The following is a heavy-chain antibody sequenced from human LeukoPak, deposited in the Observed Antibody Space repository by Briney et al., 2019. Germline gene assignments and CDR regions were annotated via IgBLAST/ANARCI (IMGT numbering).Heavy chain of an antibody. V-gene: IGHV4-4*07. CDR3: AGGMDWYSSSWYARNYYGMDV. CDR2: IYTSGST. J-gene: IGHJ6*02. Sequence: PSETLSITCTVSGGSISSYYWRWIRQPAGKGRECIGRIYTSGSTNYNRSRKSRVTMSIDPTKNQFSLKLSSVTVADTAVSYGAGGMDWYSSSWYARNYYGMDVWDQGATVTVSS. D-gene: IGHD6-13*01. CDR1: GGSISSYY.